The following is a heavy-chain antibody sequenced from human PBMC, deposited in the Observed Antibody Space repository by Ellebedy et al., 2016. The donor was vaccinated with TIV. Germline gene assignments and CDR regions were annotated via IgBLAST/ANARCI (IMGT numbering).Heavy chain of an antibody. Sequence: PGGSLRLSCATSGFTFSNSIMSWLRQAPGKGLKWVSTLRLIDGSTYYADSVKGRFTISRDNSKNTLDLQRSGLRVEDTAVYYCAREGFTSGRCGGFDIWGQGTMVTVSS. J-gene: IGHJ3*02. V-gene: IGHV3-23*01. D-gene: IGHD6-19*01. CDR3: AREGFTSGRCGGFDI. CDR2: LRLIDGST. CDR1: GFTFSNSI.